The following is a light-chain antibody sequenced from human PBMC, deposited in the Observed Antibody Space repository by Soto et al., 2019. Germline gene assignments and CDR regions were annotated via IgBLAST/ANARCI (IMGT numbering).Light chain of an antibody. V-gene: IGLV2-8*01. CDR2: EVS. J-gene: IGLJ1*01. CDR1: SSDVGGYNY. CDR3: RSYAGSNTQGYV. Sequence: QSVLTQPPSASGSPGQSVTISCTGTSSDVGGYNYVSWYQQHPGKAPKLMIYEVSKRPSGVPDRFSGSKSGNTASLTVSGLQAEDEADYYCRSYAGSNTQGYVFGAETRSPS.